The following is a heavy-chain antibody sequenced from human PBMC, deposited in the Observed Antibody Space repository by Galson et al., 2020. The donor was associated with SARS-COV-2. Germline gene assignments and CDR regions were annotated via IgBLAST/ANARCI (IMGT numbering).Heavy chain of an antibody. CDR1: GYSVSTTNY. D-gene: IGHD3-22*01. CDR2: VYPSGTT. V-gene: IGHV4-38-2*02. Sequence: SETLSLTCTVSGYSVSTTNYWGWVRQPPGRGLEWIGSVYPSGTTYYNPSLKSRVTISVDTSKNQFSLRLDSVTAADTALYYCVRQGVNMIVLVTVPGWYFDLWGRGTLVTV. J-gene: IGHJ2*01. CDR3: VRQGVNMIVLVTVPGWYFDL.